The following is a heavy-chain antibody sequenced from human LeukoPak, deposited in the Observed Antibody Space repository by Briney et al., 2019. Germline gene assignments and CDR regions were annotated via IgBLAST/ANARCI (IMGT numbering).Heavy chain of an antibody. CDR2: ISGSGDNT. V-gene: IGHV3-23*01. CDR3: AKGSYYDSSGSFYFDY. CDR1: GFTFSSYA. Sequence: PGGSLRLSCAASGFTFSSYAMSWVRQAPGKGLEWVSGISGSGDNTYYADSVKGRFTISRGNSKNTLYVQVNSLGTEDTAAYYRAKGSYYDSSGSFYFDYWGQGTLVTVSS. J-gene: IGHJ4*02. D-gene: IGHD3-22*01.